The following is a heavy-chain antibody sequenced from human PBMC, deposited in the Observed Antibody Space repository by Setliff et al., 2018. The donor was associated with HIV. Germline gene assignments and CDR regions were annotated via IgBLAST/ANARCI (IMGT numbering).Heavy chain of an antibody. V-gene: IGHV4-59*08. CDR3: ARVGYHGSGRYSFDY. J-gene: IGHJ4*02. D-gene: IGHD3-10*01. Sequence: SETLSLTCTVSGGSISTYFWSWVRQTPGKGLEWIGYIYYTGSTSYNPSFRSRVTISADTSKNQFSLNLSSVTAAETAVYYCARVGYHGSGRYSFDYWGQGTLVTVSS. CDR1: GGSISTYF. CDR2: IYYTGST.